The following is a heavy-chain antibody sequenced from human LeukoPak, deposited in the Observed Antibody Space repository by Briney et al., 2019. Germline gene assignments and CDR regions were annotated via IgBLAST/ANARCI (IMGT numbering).Heavy chain of an antibody. D-gene: IGHD3-16*01. CDR2: ISGSGGTT. V-gene: IGHV3-23*01. CDR1: GFTFSSYA. CDR3: ANLAPGEGFYYGMDV. Sequence: PGGSLRLSCAASGFTFSSYAMSWVRQAPGKGLEWVSAISGSGGTTYYADSVKGRFTISRDNSKNTLYLQMNSLRAEDTAVYYCANLAPGEGFYYGMDVWGQGTTVTVSS. J-gene: IGHJ6*02.